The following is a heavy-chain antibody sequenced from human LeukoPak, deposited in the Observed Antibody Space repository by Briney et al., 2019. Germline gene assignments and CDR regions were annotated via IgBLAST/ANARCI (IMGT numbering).Heavy chain of an antibody. Sequence: PSETLSLTCIVSGYSISSGNYWGWVRQPPGKGLEWIASRYHSGSTYYNPSLKSRVTLSVDSSKNQFSLKLSSVAAADTAVYYCVREGGYELDYWGQGTLGTVSS. D-gene: IGHD5-12*01. J-gene: IGHJ4*02. CDR2: RYHSGST. V-gene: IGHV4-38-2*02. CDR3: VREGGYELDY. CDR1: GYSISSGNY.